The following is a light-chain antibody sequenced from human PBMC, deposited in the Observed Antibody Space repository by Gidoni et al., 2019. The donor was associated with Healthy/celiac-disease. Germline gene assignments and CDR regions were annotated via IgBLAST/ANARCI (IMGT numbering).Light chain of an antibody. Sequence: QSVLTQPPSASGTPGQRVTIPCSGSSSNIGSNTVNWYQQLPGTAPKLLIYSNNQRPSGVPDRFSGSKSGTSASLAISGLQSEDEADYYCAAWDDSLQGVFGTGTKVTVL. CDR3: AAWDDSLQGV. V-gene: IGLV1-44*01. CDR2: SNN. CDR1: SSNIGSNT. J-gene: IGLJ1*01.